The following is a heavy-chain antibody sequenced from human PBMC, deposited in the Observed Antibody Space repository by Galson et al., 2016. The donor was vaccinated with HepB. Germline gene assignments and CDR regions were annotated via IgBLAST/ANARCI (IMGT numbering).Heavy chain of an antibody. CDR3: FITLGRGVIGDFDH. V-gene: IGHV3-30*04. Sequence: SLRLSCAASGFSFSSYSLHWVRQAPGKGLEWVAVVSHDGTNKNYADSVKGRFTVSRDNSKNTLYLQMDSLRDEDTAVYYCFITLGRGVIGDFDHWGQGTLVTVSS. D-gene: IGHD3-10*01. CDR2: VSHDGTNK. CDR1: GFSFSSYS. J-gene: IGHJ4*02.